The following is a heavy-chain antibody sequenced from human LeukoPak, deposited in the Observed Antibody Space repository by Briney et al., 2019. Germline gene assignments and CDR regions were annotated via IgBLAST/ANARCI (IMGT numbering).Heavy chain of an antibody. CDR1: GFTFRSYS. V-gene: IGHV3-21*01. CDR3: ARAIQLWSYYFDY. D-gene: IGHD5-18*01. CDR2: ISSSGDYI. Sequence: GGSLRLSCAASGFTFRSYSVNWVRQAPGKGLQWVSSISSSGDYIFYADSVKGRFTISRDNARSSLYLQMQSLRAEDTAVYYCARAIQLWSYYFDYWGQGTLVTVSS. J-gene: IGHJ4*02.